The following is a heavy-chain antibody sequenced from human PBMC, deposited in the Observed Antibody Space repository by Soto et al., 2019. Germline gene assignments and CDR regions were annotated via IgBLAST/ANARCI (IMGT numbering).Heavy chain of an antibody. J-gene: IGHJ4*02. CDR2: IRWSSGTL. V-gene: IGHV3-9*01. CDR3: AKDRGSGRSVSCQPQMGF. CDR1: GFTFDEYA. Sequence: EVQLVESGGGLVQPGRSLRLSCAASGFTFDEYAMHWVRQAPGKGLEWVSGIRWSSGTLGFADSVKGRFTISRDNARNFLYLQMNSLRTEDTALYFCAKDRGSGRSVSCQPQMGFWGQGALVTVSS. D-gene: IGHD3-3*01.